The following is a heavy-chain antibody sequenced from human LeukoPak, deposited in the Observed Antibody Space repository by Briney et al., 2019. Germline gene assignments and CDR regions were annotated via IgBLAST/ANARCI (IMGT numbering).Heavy chain of an antibody. CDR1: GFTVSSNY. J-gene: IGHJ4*02. V-gene: IGHV3-53*01. D-gene: IGHD3-22*01. CDR2: IYSGGST. CDR3: ARRYYYDSSGYYYESDY. Sequence: GGSLRLSCAASGFTVSSNYMSWVRQAPGQGLEWVSVIYSGGSTYYADSVKGRFTISRDNSKNTLYLQMNSLRAEDTAVYYCARRYYYDSSGYYYESDYWGQGTLVTVSS.